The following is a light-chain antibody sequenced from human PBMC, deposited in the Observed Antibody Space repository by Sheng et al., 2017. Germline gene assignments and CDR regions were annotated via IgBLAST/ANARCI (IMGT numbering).Light chain of an antibody. CDR2: TAS. CDR3: QQYYSYPWT. CDR1: RDISNY. J-gene: IGKJ1*01. Sequence: AIQLTQSPSSLSASTGDRVTITCQASRDISNYLAWYQIKPGKAPTLLIHTASSLQSGVPSSFSGGGSGTHFTLTISRLQSEDFAIYYCQQYYSYPWTFGQGTKVEFK. V-gene: IGKV1-8*01.